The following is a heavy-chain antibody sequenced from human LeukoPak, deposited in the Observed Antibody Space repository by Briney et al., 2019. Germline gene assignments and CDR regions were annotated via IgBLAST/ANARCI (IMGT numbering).Heavy chain of an antibody. J-gene: IGHJ3*02. CDR1: GGTFSSYA. CDR2: IIPIFGTA. CDR3: ASRTGDCSSTSCYVFGAFDI. V-gene: IGHV1-69*13. D-gene: IGHD2-2*01. Sequence: GASVKVSCKASGGTFSSYAISWVRQAPGQGLEWMGGIIPIFGTANYAQKFQGRVTITADESTSTAYMELSSLRSEDTAVYYCASRTGDCSSTSCYVFGAFDIWGQGTMVTVSS.